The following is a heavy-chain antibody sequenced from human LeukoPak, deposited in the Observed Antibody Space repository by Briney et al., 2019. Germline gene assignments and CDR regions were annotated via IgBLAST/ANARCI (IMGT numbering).Heavy chain of an antibody. CDR3: ARVPMDSAGRSRRPFDY. D-gene: IGHD6-19*01. V-gene: IGHV4-59*01. CDR2: VFHSGST. CDR1: AASISSYY. J-gene: IGHJ4*02. Sequence: SETLSLTCTVSAASISSYYWSWIRQPPGKGPEWIGFVFHSGSTSYNPSLMSRVAISIDTSKNQFSLKLNPVTAADTAVYYCARVPMDSAGRSRRPFDYWGQGTLVTVSS.